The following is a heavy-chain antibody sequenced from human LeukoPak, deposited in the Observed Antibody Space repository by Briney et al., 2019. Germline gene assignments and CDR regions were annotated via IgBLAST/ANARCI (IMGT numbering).Heavy chain of an antibody. J-gene: IGHJ5*02. CDR3: ARGDRSTMVRGVRYNWFDP. Sequence: SETLSLTCSVSGDSFSSGSYYWSWIRQPAGKGLEWIGYIYYSGSTNYNPSLKSRVTISVDTSKNQFSLKLSSVTAADTAVYYCARGDRSTMVRGVRYNWFDPWGQGTLVTVSS. V-gene: IGHV4-61*10. CDR1: GDSFSSGSYY. CDR2: IYYSGST. D-gene: IGHD3-10*01.